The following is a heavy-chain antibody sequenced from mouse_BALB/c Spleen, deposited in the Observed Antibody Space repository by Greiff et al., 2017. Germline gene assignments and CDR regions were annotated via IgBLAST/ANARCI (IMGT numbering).Heavy chain of an antibody. CDR1: GFTFSDYY. CDR3: ARGLGRKAWFAY. J-gene: IGHJ3*01. V-gene: IGHV5-4*02. CDR2: ISDGGSYT. D-gene: IGHD4-1*01. Sequence: EVKLMESGGGLVKPGGSLKLSCAASGFTFSDYYMYWVRQTPEKRLEWVATISDGGSYTYYPDSVKGRFTISRDNAKNNLYLQMSSLKSEDTAMYYCARGLGRKAWFAYWGQGTLVTVSA.